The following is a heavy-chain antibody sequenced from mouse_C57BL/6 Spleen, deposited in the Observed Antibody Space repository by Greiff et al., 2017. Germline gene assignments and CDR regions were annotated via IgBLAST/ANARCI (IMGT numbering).Heavy chain of an antibody. J-gene: IGHJ1*03. CDR3: ARGNDYDVWYFDV. CDR1: GYTFTDYN. Sequence: VHVKQSGPELVKPGASVKIPCKASGYTFTDYNMDWVKQSHGKSLEWIGDINPNNGGTIYNQKFKGKATLTVDKSSSTAYMELRSLTSEDTAVYYCARGNDYDVWYFDVWGTGTTVTVSS. V-gene: IGHV1-18*01. CDR2: INPNNGGT. D-gene: IGHD2-4*01.